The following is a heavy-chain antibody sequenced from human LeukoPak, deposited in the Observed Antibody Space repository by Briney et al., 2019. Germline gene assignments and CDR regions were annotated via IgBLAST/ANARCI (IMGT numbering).Heavy chain of an antibody. V-gene: IGHV4-4*07. CDR1: GNSFGDYY. CDR3: ARLPIVVVPAAIGDENNWFDP. D-gene: IGHD2-2*01. CDR2: IYTSGST. J-gene: IGHJ5*02. Sequence: SETLSLTCTVSGNSFGDYYWSWIRQPAGKGLEWIGRIYTSGSTNYNPSLKSRVTISVDTSKNQFSLKLSSVTAADTAVYYCARLPIVVVPAAIGDENNWFDPWGQGTLVTVSS.